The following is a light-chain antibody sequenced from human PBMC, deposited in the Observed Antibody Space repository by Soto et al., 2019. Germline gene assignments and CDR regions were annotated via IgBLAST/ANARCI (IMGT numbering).Light chain of an antibody. CDR2: AAS. Sequence: IQMTQSPSSLSASVGPRFTITCRASQIITNYLHWYQQKPGKAPKILIYAASSLQSGVPSRFSGSGYGTDFNLTISSLQPEDFATYYCQQSYSTPQTFGQGTKVDIK. CDR3: QQSYSTPQT. V-gene: IGKV1-39*01. CDR1: QIITNY. J-gene: IGKJ1*01.